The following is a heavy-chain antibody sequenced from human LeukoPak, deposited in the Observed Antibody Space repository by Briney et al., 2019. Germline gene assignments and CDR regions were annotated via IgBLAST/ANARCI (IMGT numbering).Heavy chain of an antibody. D-gene: IGHD3-10*01. Sequence: PGGSLRLSCAASGFTFSSYSMNWVRQAPGKGLEWVSSFSRGDTYIHYADSVKGRFTISRDNAKNSLYLQMNSLRAEDTAVYYCARGVNYHASGSYFRDWFDSWGQGTLVTVSS. CDR3: ARGVNYHASGSYFRDWFDS. J-gene: IGHJ5*01. V-gene: IGHV3-21*01. CDR2: FSRGDTYI. CDR1: GFTFSSYS.